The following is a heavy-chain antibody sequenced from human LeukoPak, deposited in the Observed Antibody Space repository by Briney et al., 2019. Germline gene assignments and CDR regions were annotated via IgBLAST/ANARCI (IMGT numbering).Heavy chain of an antibody. CDR1: GGSFSGYY. CDR3: ARSRCSSTSCFYDY. CDR2: IKQDGSEK. J-gene: IGHJ4*02. V-gene: IGHV3-7*01. Sequence: ETLSLTCAVYGGSFSGYYWSWVRQAPGKGLEWVANIKQDGSEKYYVDSVEGRFTISRDNAKNSLYLQMNSLRAEDTAVYYCARSRCSSTSCFYDYWGQGTLVTVSS. D-gene: IGHD2-2*01.